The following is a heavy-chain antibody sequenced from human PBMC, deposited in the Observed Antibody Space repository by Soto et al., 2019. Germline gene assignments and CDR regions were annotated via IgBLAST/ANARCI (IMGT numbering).Heavy chain of an antibody. CDR1: GGTFSSYS. Sequence: QVPLVQSGAEVKKPGSSVKVSCKASGGTFSSYSINWVRQDPGQGLEWMGEIIPIFGTANYAQKFQGRVTITADESTSTAYMELSSLISEDTAVYYCARDGGRHSGGMDYWGQGTLVTVSS. CDR2: IIPIFGTA. CDR3: ARDGGRHSGGMDY. D-gene: IGHD1-26*01. J-gene: IGHJ4*02. V-gene: IGHV1-69*01.